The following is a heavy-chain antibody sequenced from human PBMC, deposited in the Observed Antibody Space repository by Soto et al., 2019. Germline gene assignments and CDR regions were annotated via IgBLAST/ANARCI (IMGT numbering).Heavy chain of an antibody. CDR2: IWYDGSKK. D-gene: IGHD1-20*01. Sequence: QEQLVESGGGVVQPGRSLRLTCAASGVTFSAYGMHWVRQAPGKGLEWVAVIWYDGSKKYYADSVKGRFTISRDNSKNPLYLQLNSLSAGDTAVYYCARGYGDALDIWGQGTKVTVSS. CDR1: GVTFSAYG. CDR3: ARGYGDALDI. J-gene: IGHJ3*02. V-gene: IGHV3-33*01.